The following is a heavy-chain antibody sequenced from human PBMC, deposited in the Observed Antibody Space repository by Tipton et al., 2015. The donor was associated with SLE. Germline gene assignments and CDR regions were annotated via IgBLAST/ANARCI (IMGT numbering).Heavy chain of an antibody. CDR2: IYYSGST. J-gene: IGHJ5*02. CDR1: GDSMSSSSHY. D-gene: IGHD3-22*01. V-gene: IGHV4-39*01. Sequence: TLSLTCSVSGDSMSSSSHYWGWIRQSPGKGLEWIGSIYYSGSTYYNPSLKSRVTIFVDMSKNQFSLKLSSVTAADTAVYFCSRLARYDPGGYYTIGLDPWGQGTRVTVSS. CDR3: SRLARYDPGGYYTIGLDP.